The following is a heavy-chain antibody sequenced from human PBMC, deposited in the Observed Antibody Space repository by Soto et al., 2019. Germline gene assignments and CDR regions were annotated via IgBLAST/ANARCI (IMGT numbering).Heavy chain of an antibody. D-gene: IGHD3-10*01. V-gene: IGHV3-23*01. Sequence: PGGSLRLSCAASGFTFSSYGMSWVRQAPGKGLEWVSGISGSGGSTYYAYSVKGRFTISREKSKNTLYLQMNSLRAEDTAVYYCAKGGSGSTYDYYGMDVGGQGTTVTVSS. CDR1: GFTFSSYG. J-gene: IGHJ6*02. CDR3: AKGGSGSTYDYYGMDV. CDR2: ISGSGGST.